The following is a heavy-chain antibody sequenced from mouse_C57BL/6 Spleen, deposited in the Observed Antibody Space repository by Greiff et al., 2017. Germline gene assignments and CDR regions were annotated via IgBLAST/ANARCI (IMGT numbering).Heavy chain of an antibody. Sequence: QVQLLQPGAELVKPGASVKLSCKASGYTFTSYWMHWVKQRPGQGLEWIGMIHPNSGSTNYNEKFKSKATLTVDKSSSTAYMQLSSLTSEDSAVYYCAYYSNYEGYFDVWGTGTTVTVSS. CDR3: AYYSNYEGYFDV. J-gene: IGHJ1*03. D-gene: IGHD2-5*01. CDR1: GYTFTSYW. V-gene: IGHV1-64*01. CDR2: IHPNSGST.